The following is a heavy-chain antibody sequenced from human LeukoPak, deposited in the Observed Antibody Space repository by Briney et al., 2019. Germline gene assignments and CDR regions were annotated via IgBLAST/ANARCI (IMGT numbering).Heavy chain of an antibody. Sequence: PGGSLRLSCAASGFTFSSYGMHWVRQAPGKGLEWVSAISGSGGSTYYADSVKGRFTISRDNSKNTLYLQMNSLRAEDTAVYYCAKGDRLRFLEWLQGFDYWGQGTLVTVSS. V-gene: IGHV3-23*01. CDR1: GFTFSSYG. J-gene: IGHJ4*02. CDR3: AKGDRLRFLEWLQGFDY. CDR2: ISGSGGST. D-gene: IGHD3-3*01.